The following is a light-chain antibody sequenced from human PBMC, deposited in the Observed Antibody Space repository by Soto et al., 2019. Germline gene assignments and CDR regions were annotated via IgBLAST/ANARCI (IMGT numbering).Light chain of an antibody. CDR2: AAS. J-gene: IGKJ1*01. CDR3: QQSYSTPRT. CDR1: QSLSSY. V-gene: IGKV1-39*01. Sequence: DIQMTQSPSSLSASVGDRVTITCRASQSLSSYLNWYQQKPGKAPKLLIYAASSLQSGVTSRFSGSGSGTYVTLTISSLQPEDFATYYCQQSYSTPRTFGHGTKVEI.